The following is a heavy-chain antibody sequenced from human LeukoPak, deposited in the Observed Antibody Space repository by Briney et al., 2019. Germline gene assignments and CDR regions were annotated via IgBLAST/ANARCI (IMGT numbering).Heavy chain of an antibody. D-gene: IGHD6-6*01. CDR3: ASTRSSDFDY. J-gene: IGHJ4*02. V-gene: IGHV3-30*03. Sequence: GGSLRLSCAASGFTFSSHGMHWVRQAPGKGLEWVAVISFDGGNKYYADSVKGRFTISRDNSKNTLYLQLNSLRAEDTAVYYCASTRSSDFDYWGQGTLVTVSS. CDR2: ISFDGGNK. CDR1: GFTFSSHG.